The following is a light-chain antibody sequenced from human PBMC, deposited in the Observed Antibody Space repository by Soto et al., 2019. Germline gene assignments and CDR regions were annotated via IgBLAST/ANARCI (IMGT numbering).Light chain of an antibody. CDR3: QQYYTFPPT. J-gene: IGKJ3*01. CDR2: GAS. V-gene: IGKV3-20*01. Sequence: EIVLTQSPGTLSLSPGERATLSCRASQSVSSSSLAWYQQKPGQAPRRLIYGASRRATGIPDRFSGSGSGTDFTLTISRLEPEDFATYYCQQYYTFPPTFGPGTTVDLK. CDR1: QSVSSSS.